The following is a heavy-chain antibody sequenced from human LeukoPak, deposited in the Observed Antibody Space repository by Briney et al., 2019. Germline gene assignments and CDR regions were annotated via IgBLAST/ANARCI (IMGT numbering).Heavy chain of an antibody. CDR3: AREDSRPQGYMDV. J-gene: IGHJ6*03. CDR2: ISRDSYGI. V-gene: IGHV3-9*03. Sequence: GGSLRLSCAASGFTFVDYGMHWVRQAPGKGLEWVSGISRDSYGIGYADSVKGRFTISRDNAKNSLYLQLNSLRAEDMALYYCAREDSRPQGYMDVWGKGTTVTVSS. CDR1: GFTFVDYG. D-gene: IGHD3-22*01.